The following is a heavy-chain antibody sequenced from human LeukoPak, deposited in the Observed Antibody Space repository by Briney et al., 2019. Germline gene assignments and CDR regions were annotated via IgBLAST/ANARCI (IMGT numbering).Heavy chain of an antibody. CDR2: IIPILGIA. CDR3: ARDGTTHAFDI. J-gene: IGHJ3*02. V-gene: IGHV1-69*04. Sequence: ASVKVSCKASGGTFSSYAISWVRQAPGQGLEWMGRIIPILGIANYAQKFQGRVTITADRSTSTAYMELSSLRSEDTAVYYCARDGTTHAFDIWGQGTMVTVSS. CDR1: GGTFSSYA. D-gene: IGHD1-7*01.